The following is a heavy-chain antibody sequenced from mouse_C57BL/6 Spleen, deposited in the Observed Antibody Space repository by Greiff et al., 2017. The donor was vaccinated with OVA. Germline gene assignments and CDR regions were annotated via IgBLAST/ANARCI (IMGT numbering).Heavy chain of an antibody. Sequence: EVKLQESGGGLVKPGGSLKLSCAASGFTFSSYAMSWVRQTPEKRLEWVATISDGGSYTYYPDNVKGRFTISRDNAKNNLYLQMSHLKSEDTAMYYCARENVVATSYWYFDVWGTGTTVTVSS. V-gene: IGHV5-4*01. CDR3: ARENVVATSYWYFDV. D-gene: IGHD1-1*01. CDR2: ISDGGSYT. J-gene: IGHJ1*03. CDR1: GFTFSSYA.